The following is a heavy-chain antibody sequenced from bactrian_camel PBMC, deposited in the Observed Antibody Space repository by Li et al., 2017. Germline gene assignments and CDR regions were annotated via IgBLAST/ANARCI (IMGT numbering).Heavy chain of an antibody. D-gene: IGHD6*01. J-gene: IGHJ7*01. CDR1: GFAFDDYD. V-gene: IGHV3S61*01. Sequence: HVQLVESGGGSVQSGGSLRLSCTASGFAFDDYDMRWYRQAPGSECELVSSISSDNDTYYADSVKGRFTISRDNAKNILYLQMNDLTPEDTGMYYCAAAAVEYGFGSGKACLESHDMDYWGKGTQVTVS. CDR2: ISSDNDT.